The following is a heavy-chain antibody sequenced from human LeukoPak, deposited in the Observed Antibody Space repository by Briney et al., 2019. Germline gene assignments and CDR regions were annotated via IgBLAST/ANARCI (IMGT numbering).Heavy chain of an antibody. J-gene: IGHJ6*02. CDR1: GYTFTNYY. Sequence: ASVKVSCKASGYTFTNYYIHWVRQAPGQGLEWMGIINPSGGSTSYAQKFQGRVTMTRDTSTSTVYMELNSLRSEDTAVYYRARKTYYYYAMDVWGQGTTVTVSS. CDR3: ARKTYYYYAMDV. CDR2: INPSGGST. V-gene: IGHV1-46*01.